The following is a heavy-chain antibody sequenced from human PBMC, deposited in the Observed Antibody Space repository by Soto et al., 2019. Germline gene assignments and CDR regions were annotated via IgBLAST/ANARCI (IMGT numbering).Heavy chain of an antibody. J-gene: IGHJ4*02. CDR2: IYYSGST. D-gene: IGHD3-10*01. CDR1: GGSISSYY. V-gene: IGHV4-59*01. CDR3: ARDRYYGSGSFGY. Sequence: PSETLSLTCTVSGGSISSYYWSWIRQPPGKGLEWIGYIYYSGSTNYNPSLKSRVTISVDTSKNQFSLKLSSVTAADTAVYYCARDRYYGSGSFGYWGQGTLVTVSS.